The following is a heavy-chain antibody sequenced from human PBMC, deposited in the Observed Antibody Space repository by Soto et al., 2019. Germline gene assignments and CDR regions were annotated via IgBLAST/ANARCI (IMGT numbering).Heavy chain of an antibody. CDR3: VKDGRPCRSSSCPEPNHYYYGMDV. D-gene: IGHD2-2*01. Sequence: QLLLLESGGGVVQPGRSLRLSCAASGFPFSTYGMHWVRQAPGKGLEWVALISYNGNDKFYVDSVKGRFTISRDNSKNTLYLQMNSLTADDTAVYHCVKDGRPCRSSSCPEPNHYYYGMDVWGQGTTVTVSS. J-gene: IGHJ6*02. CDR1: GFPFSTYG. V-gene: IGHV3-30*18. CDR2: ISYNGNDK.